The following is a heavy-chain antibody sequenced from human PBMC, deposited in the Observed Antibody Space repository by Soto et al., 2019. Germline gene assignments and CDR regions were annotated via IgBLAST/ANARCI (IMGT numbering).Heavy chain of an antibody. V-gene: IGHV3-66*01. CDR2: IYSGGST. Sequence: EVQLVESGGGLVQPGGSLRLSCAASGFTVSSNYMSWVRQAPGKGLEWVSVIYSGGSTYYADSVKGRFTISRDNSKNTLYLQMNSLRAEDTAVYYCARGQPFDIAAAGPGALDIWGQGTMVTVSS. J-gene: IGHJ3*02. D-gene: IGHD6-13*01. CDR3: ARGQPFDIAAAGPGALDI. CDR1: GFTVSSNY.